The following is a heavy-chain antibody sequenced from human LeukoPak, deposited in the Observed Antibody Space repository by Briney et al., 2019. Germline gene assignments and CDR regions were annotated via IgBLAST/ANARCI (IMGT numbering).Heavy chain of an antibody. CDR3: ARVRDDYVWGSYTPPKDFDY. CDR1: GFTFSTSW. J-gene: IGHJ4*02. D-gene: IGHD3-16*01. Sequence: GGSLRLSCAASGFTFSTSWMSWVRQAPGRGLEWVANIKQDGSDKYYVDSVKGRFTISRDNAKNSLYLQMNYLRAEDTAVYYCARVRDDYVWGSYTPPKDFDYWGQGSLVTVSS. CDR2: IKQDGSDK. V-gene: IGHV3-7*01.